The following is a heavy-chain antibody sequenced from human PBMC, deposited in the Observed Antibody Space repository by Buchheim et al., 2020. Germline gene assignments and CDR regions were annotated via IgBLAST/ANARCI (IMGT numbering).Heavy chain of an antibody. J-gene: IGHJ6*03. D-gene: IGHD6-13*01. V-gene: IGHV3-33*01. CDR1: GFTFSSYG. CDR3: ARGLDSSSWYPSYYYYYYMDV. CDR2: IWYDGSNK. Sequence: QVQLVESGGGVVQPGRSLRLSCAASGFTFSSYGMHWVRQAPGKGLEWVAVIWYDGSNKYYADSVKGRFTISRDNSKNTLYLQMNSLRAEDTAVYYCARGLDSSSWYPSYYYYYYMDVWGKGTT.